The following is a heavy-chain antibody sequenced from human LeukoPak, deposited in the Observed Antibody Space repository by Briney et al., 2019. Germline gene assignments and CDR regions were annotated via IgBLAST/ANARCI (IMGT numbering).Heavy chain of an antibody. V-gene: IGHV3-23*01. CDR2: ISGSGGST. CDR1: GFTFSLFA. J-gene: IGHJ4*02. CDR3: AKDGWFGEPPY. D-gene: IGHD3-10*01. Sequence: LSGGSLRLSCAASGFTFSLFAMHWVRQAPGKGLEWVSAISGSGGSTYYADSVKGRFTISRDNSKNTLYLQMNSLRAEDTAVYYCAKDGWFGEPPYWGQGTLVTVSS.